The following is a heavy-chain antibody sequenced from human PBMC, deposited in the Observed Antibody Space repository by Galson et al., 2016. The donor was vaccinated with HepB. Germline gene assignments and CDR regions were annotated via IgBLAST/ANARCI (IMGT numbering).Heavy chain of an antibody. D-gene: IGHD2-2*01. J-gene: IGHJ6*02. CDR1: GFTFSAYY. V-gene: IGHV3-11*01. CDR3: ARYCSSSSCELADYYYYYYGMDV. Sequence: SLRLSCAASGFTFSAYYMSWIRQAPGRGLEWISYISGSGSAIYYADPVKGRFTISRDNSKDALYLQMTSLTAEDTAVYYCARYCSSSSCELADYYYYYYGMDVWGQGTTVTVSS. CDR2: ISGSGSAI.